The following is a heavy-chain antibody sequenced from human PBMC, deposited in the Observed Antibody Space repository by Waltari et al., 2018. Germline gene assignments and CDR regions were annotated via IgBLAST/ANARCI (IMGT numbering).Heavy chain of an antibody. CDR1: GYTFTDYY. D-gene: IGHD3-3*01. CDR2: VDPEDGET. CDR3: ATGYYDFWSGPHY. V-gene: IGHV1-69-2*01. J-gene: IGHJ4*02. Sequence: EVQLVQSGPEVKTPGATVKISCKASGYTFTDYYMHCVQQAPGKGLEWMGRVDPEDGETIYAEKFQGRVTITADTSTDTAYMELSSLRSEDTAVYYCATGYYDFWSGPHYWGQGTLVTVSS.